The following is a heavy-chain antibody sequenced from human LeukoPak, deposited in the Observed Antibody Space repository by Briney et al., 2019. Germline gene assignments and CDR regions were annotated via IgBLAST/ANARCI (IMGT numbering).Heavy chain of an antibody. V-gene: IGHV3-7*03. CDR1: GFTFSNLW. CDR2: IKQDGSEK. J-gene: IGHJ4*02. Sequence: QPGGSLRLSCAASGFTFSNLWMSWVRQAPGKGLKWVANIKQDGSEKYYVDSVKGRFTISRDNAQNSLYLQVNSLRAEDTAIYYCAKSLGITMTPLDYWGQGTLVTVSS. D-gene: IGHD3-22*01. CDR3: AKSLGITMTPLDY.